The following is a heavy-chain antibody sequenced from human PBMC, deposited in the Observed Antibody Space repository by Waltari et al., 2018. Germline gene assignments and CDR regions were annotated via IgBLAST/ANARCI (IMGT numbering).Heavy chain of an antibody. J-gene: IGHJ6*03. D-gene: IGHD6-19*01. V-gene: IGHV3-23*04. CDR1: GFTFSSYA. CDR3: AKGLSSGWFYYYYYMDV. CDR2: SSGSGGST. Sequence: EVQLVESGGGLVQPGWSLRLSCAASGFTFSSYAMSWVRQAPGKGLEWFPASSGSGGSTYDADSVKGRFTISRDNSKNTLYLQMNSLRAEDTAVYYCAKGLSSGWFYYYYYMDVWGKGTTVTVSS.